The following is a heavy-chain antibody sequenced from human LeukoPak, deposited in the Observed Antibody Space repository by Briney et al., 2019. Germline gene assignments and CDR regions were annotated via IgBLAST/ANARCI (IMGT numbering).Heavy chain of an antibody. D-gene: IGHD2-2*02. CDR3: AKDKLYAAVRYFDY. CDR1: GFTFDDYA. J-gene: IGHJ4*02. CDR2: ISWNSGSI. V-gene: IGHV3-9*01. Sequence: PGGSLRLSCAASGFTFDDYAMHWVRQAPGKGLEWVSGISWNSGSIGYADSVKGRFTISRDNAKNSLYLQMNSLRAEDTALYYCAKDKLYAAVRYFDYWGQGTLVTVSS.